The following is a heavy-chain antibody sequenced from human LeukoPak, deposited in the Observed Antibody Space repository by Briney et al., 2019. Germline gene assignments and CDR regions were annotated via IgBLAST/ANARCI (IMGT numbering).Heavy chain of an antibody. V-gene: IGHV1-2*02. J-gene: IGHJ4*02. CDR1: GYTFTGYY. CDR2: INPNSGGT. Sequence: GASVKVSCKASGYTFTGYYMHWVRQAPGQGLEWMGWINPNSGGTNYAQKFQGRVTMTRDTSISTAYMELSRLRSDDTAVYFCARFPGYSYGSGGFDYWGQGTLVTVSS. CDR3: ARFPGYSYGSGGFDY. D-gene: IGHD5-18*01.